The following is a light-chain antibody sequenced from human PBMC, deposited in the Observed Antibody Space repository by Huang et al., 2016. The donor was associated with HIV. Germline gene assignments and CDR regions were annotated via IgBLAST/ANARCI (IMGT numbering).Light chain of an antibody. V-gene: IGKV3D-15*01. Sequence: EIVMTQSPATLSVSPGERATLSCRASQSVSSNLAWYQQKPGQAPRLLIYGASTRATDIPARFSGSGSGTEFTLTISSLQSEDFAVYYCQQYNNWPLTFGQGTKVETK. J-gene: IGKJ1*01. CDR1: QSVSSN. CDR3: QQYNNWPLT. CDR2: GAS.